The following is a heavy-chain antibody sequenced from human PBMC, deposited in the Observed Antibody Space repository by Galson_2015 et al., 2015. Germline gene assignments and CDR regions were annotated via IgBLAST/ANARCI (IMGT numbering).Heavy chain of an antibody. Sequence: SLRLSCAASGFTFGDYYMSWIRQAPGKGLEWVSYISSSGSTIYYADSVKGRFTISRDNAKNSLYLQMNSLRAEDTAVYYCARDPKITYYDILTGYSDYWGQGTLVTVSS. CDR1: GFTFGDYY. J-gene: IGHJ4*02. V-gene: IGHV3-11*01. CDR2: ISSSGSTI. D-gene: IGHD3-9*01. CDR3: ARDPKITYYDILTGYSDY.